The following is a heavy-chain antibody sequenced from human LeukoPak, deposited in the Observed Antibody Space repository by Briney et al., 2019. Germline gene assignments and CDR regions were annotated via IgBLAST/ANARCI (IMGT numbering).Heavy chain of an antibody. J-gene: IGHJ4*02. V-gene: IGHV4-31*03. CDR3: ARATSDIVVVPAANSGFDY. Sequence: SETLSLTCTVSGGSISSGGYYCSWIRQHPGKGLEWIGYIYYSGSTYYNPSLKSRVTISVDTSKNQFSLKLSSVTAADTAVYYCARATSDIVVVPAANSGFDYWGQGTLVTVSS. CDR1: GGSISSGGYY. CDR2: IYYSGST. D-gene: IGHD2-2*01.